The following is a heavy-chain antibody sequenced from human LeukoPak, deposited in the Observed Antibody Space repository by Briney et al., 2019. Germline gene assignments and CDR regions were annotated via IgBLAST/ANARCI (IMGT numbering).Heavy chain of an antibody. V-gene: IGHV3-23*01. CDR3: AKDPIFSGSYGVFDY. J-gene: IGHJ4*02. D-gene: IGHD1-26*01. Sequence: GGSLRLSCAASGFTFSSCAMSWVRQAPGKRLEWVSTIIDSGNSIYYADSAEGRFTISRDNSKNTLYLQMNSLRAGDTAVYYCAKDPIFSGSYGVFDYWGLGTLVTVSS. CDR2: IIDSGNSI. CDR1: GFTFSSCA.